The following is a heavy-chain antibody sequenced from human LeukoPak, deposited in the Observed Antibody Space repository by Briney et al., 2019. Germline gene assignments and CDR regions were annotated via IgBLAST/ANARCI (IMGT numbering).Heavy chain of an antibody. J-gene: IGHJ5*02. CDR2: IYYSGST. CDR3: ARHKVYGGSIAARPGRFDP. V-gene: IGHV4-39*01. CDR1: GGSISSSSYY. D-gene: IGHD6-6*01. Sequence: SETLSLTCTVSGGSISSSSYYWGWIRQPPGKGLEWIGSIYYSGSTYYNPSLKSRVTISVDTSKNQFSLKLSSVTAADTAVYYCARHKVYGGSIAARPGRFDPWGQGTLVTVSS.